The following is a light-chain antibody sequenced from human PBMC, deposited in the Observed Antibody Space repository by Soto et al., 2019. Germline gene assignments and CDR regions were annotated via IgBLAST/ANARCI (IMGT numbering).Light chain of an antibody. CDR1: QSVSSTY. J-gene: IGKJ2*01. CDR2: GAY. CDR3: QQYGGSSYT. V-gene: IGKV3-20*01. Sequence: EILLTQSPGTLSLSPGERATLSCRASQSVSSTYLAWYLHKLGQAPRLLIYGAYSRATVIPDRFSGSGSGTDFTLTISRLEPEDFAVYYCQQYGGSSYTFGGRTKLDIK.